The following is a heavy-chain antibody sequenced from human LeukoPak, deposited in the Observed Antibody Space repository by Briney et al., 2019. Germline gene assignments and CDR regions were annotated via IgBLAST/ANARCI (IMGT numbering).Heavy chain of an antibody. CDR1: GFTFSTYW. J-gene: IGHJ6*02. CDR2: IKKDGTCT. CDR3: ARENYHGLDV. V-gene: IGHV3-74*01. Sequence: GGSLRLSCAASGFTFSTYWMHWVRQAPGKGLVWLSRIKKDGTCTSYADSVQGRFTISRDNAKNTVYVQMSSLRAEDTAVYYCARENYHGLDVWGQGTTVTVSS.